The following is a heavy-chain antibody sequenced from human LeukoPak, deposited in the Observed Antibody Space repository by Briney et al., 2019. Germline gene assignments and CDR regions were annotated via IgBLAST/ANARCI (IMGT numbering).Heavy chain of an antibody. D-gene: IGHD3-22*01. Sequence: SVKVSCKASGGTFSRFTISWVRQAPGQGFEWMGGITPIFGTANLAQKFQGRVSITADESTSTAFMELSSLRSEDTAVYYCAREWGLESSGYYYAYWGQGTLVTVSS. V-gene: IGHV1-69*13. CDR1: GGTFSRFT. J-gene: IGHJ4*02. CDR2: ITPIFGTA. CDR3: AREWGLESSGYYYAY.